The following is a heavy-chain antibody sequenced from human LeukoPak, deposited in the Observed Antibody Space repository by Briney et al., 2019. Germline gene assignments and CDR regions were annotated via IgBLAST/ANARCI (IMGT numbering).Heavy chain of an antibody. Sequence: GGSLRLSCAASGFSFRSCAMSWVRQAPGKGLEWVSGVSGGGGITYYADSVKGRFTISRDNSKNTLSLQMDSLRAEDTAVYYCAKGSNYSGYSITYFDAWGQGSLVTVSS. CDR2: VSGGGGIT. D-gene: IGHD4-11*01. CDR3: AKGSNYSGYSITYFDA. V-gene: IGHV3-23*01. CDR1: GFSFRSCA. J-gene: IGHJ4*02.